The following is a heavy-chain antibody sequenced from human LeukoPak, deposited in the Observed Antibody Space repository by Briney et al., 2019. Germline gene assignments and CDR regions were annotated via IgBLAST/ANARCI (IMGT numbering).Heavy chain of an antibody. CDR2: IIPLFRTA. J-gene: IGHJ3*02. CDR3: ATNYEILSGYPKNYYFHI. V-gene: IGHV1-69*06. CDR1: GGTFSSYA. Sequence: SVTVSCKASGGTFSSYAISWVRQAPGQGPEWMGGIIPLFRTANYAQKFQGRVTITADRSTNTAFMELSSLRSEDTAMYYCATNYEILSGYPKNYYFHIWGQGTMVTVSS. D-gene: IGHD3-9*01.